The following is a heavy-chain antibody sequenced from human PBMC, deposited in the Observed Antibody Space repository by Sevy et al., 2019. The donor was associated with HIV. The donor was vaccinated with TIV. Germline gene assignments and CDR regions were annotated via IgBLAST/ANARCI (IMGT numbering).Heavy chain of an antibody. CDR2: LSFVCGKL. J-gene: IGHJ4*02. V-gene: IGHV3-23*01. CDR1: GFAFYEYS. CDR3: AREGCSRPHDY. D-gene: IGHD2-8*01. Sequence: GGSLRLSCAASGFAFYEYSMSWIRQAPGKGLEWVATLSFVCGKLNYAVSVKGRFTISRDNSENSFYLQMDNLRVEDTALYYCAREGCSRPHDYWGQGTRVTVSS.